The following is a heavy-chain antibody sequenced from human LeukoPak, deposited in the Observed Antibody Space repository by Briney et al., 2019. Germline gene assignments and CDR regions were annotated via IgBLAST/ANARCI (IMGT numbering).Heavy chain of an antibody. V-gene: IGHV4-39*01. CDR3: ARREGGYRSYYYYMDV. J-gene: IGHJ6*03. CDR1: GASISSSSYY. D-gene: IGHD5-12*01. Sequence: SETLSLTCTVSGASISSSSYYWGWIRQPPGKGLEWIGSIYYSGSTYYNPSLKSRVTISVDTSKNQFSLKLSSVTAADTAVYYCARREGGYRSYYYYMDVWGKGTTVTVSS. CDR2: IYYSGST.